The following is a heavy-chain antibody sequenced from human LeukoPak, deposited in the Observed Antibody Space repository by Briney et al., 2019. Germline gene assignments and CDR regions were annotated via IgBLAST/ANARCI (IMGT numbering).Heavy chain of an antibody. J-gene: IGHJ5*02. V-gene: IGHV3-7*01. Sequence: GGSLRLSCAASGFTFSTYWMGWVRQAPGKGLEWVASIKQDGNEKYYVDSVKGRFTISRDNAENSLYLQMNSLGADDTAFYYCARPLLYYYGSETYFWFDPWGQGTLVTVSS. D-gene: IGHD3-10*01. CDR2: IKQDGNEK. CDR3: ARPLLYYYGSETYFWFDP. CDR1: GFTFSTYW.